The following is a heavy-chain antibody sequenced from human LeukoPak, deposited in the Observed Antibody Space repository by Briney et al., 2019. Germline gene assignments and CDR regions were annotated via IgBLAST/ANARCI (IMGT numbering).Heavy chain of an antibody. CDR1: GFTFSTYS. V-gene: IGHV3-23*01. CDR3: AKEGGMVVAGGGDC. D-gene: IGHD6-19*01. Sequence: PGGSLRLSCVASGFTFSTYSMSWVRQAPGKGLEWVSAISGRGHKSFYADYAKGRFTISRDNSKSTLYLQMNSLRADDTAIYYCAKEGGMVVAGGGDCWGQGTLVTVYS. J-gene: IGHJ4*02. CDR2: ISGRGHKS.